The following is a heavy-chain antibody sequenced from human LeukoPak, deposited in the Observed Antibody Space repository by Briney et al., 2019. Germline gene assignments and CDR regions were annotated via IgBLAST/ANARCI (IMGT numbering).Heavy chain of an antibody. D-gene: IGHD6-19*01. Sequence: GGSLRLSCAASGFTFSSYAMHWVRQAPGKGLEWVAVISYDGSNKHYADSVKGRFTISRDNSKNTLYLQMNSLRAEDTAVYYCARDGESGQWLYYFDYWGQGTLVTVSS. J-gene: IGHJ4*02. CDR2: ISYDGSNK. CDR1: GFTFSSYA. CDR3: ARDGESGQWLYYFDY. V-gene: IGHV3-30*04.